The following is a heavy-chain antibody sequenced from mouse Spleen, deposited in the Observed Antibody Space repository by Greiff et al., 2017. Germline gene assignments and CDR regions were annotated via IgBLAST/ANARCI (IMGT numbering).Heavy chain of an antibody. V-gene: IGHV1-59*01. Sequence: VQLQQPGAELVRPGTSVKLSCKASGYTFTSYWMHWVKQRPGQGLEWIGVIDPSDSYTNYNQKFKGKATLTVDTSSSTAYMQLSSLTSEDSAVYYCARGGGYPFAYWGQGTLVTVSA. CDR3: ARGGGYPFAY. D-gene: IGHD2-2*01. J-gene: IGHJ3*01. CDR1: GYTFTSYW. CDR2: IDPSDSYT.